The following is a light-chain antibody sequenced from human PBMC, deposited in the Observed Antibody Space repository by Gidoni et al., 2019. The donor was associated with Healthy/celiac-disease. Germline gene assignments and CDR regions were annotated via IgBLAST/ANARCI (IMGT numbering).Light chain of an antibody. CDR2: EVS. CDR1: SSDVGGYNY. Sequence: QSALTQPASVSGSPGQSITISCTGTSSDVGGYNYVSWYQQHPGKAPKLMIYEVSNRPSGVSNRFSFSQSCNTAFLTISGLPAEDEADYYCSSYTSRSPRVFGGGTKLTVL. J-gene: IGLJ3*02. CDR3: SSYTSRSPRV. V-gene: IGLV2-14*01.